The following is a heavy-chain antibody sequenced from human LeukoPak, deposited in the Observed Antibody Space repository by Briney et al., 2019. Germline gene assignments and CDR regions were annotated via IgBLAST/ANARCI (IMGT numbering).Heavy chain of an antibody. CDR3: ARERGEVTTAVLDY. D-gene: IGHD4-11*01. CDR1: GGSFSGYY. Sequence: SETLSLTCAVYGGSFSGYYWSWIRQPPGKGLEGIGEINHSGSTNYNPSLKSRVTISVDTSKNQFSLKLSSVTAADTAVYYCARERGEVTTAVLDYWGQGTLVTVSS. CDR2: INHSGST. V-gene: IGHV4-34*01. J-gene: IGHJ4*02.